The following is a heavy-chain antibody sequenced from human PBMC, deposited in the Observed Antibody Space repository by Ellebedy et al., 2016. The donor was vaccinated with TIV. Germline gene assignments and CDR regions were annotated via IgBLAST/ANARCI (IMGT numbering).Heavy chain of an antibody. CDR2: ISSSSSTI. Sequence: PGGSLRLSCAASGFTFSSYSMNWVRQAPGKGLEWVSYISSSSSTIYYADSVKGRFTISRDNAKNSLYLQMNSLRAEDTAVYYCARENSHFSWELSDDYYYGMDVWGQGTVVTVSS. D-gene: IGHD1-26*01. CDR1: GFTFSSYS. V-gene: IGHV3-48*01. J-gene: IGHJ6*02. CDR3: ARENSHFSWELSDDYYYGMDV.